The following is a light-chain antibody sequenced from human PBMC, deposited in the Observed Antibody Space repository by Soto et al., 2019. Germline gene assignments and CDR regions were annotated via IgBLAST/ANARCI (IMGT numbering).Light chain of an antibody. CDR1: SSDVGGYNY. J-gene: IGLJ1*01. CDR3: SSYTSSSTDV. CDR2: EVS. Sequence: QSALTQPASVSGSPGQSITISCTGTSSDVGGYNYVSWYQQHPGKAPKLMIYEVSNRPSGVSNRFSGSKSGNTASLTISGLQPEDEADYYCSSYTSSSTDVFGTGTKLTVL. V-gene: IGLV2-14*01.